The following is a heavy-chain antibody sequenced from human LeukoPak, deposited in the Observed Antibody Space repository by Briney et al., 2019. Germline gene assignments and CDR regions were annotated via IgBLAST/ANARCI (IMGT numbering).Heavy chain of an antibody. Sequence: GGSLRLSCAASGFTFSSYSMNWVRQAPGKGLEWVSSISSSSSYIYYADSVKGRFTISSDNAKNSLYLQMNSLRAEDTAVYYCARDMTMTQIGYCGQGTLVTVSS. V-gene: IGHV3-21*01. CDR1: GFTFSSYS. CDR3: ARDMTMTQIGY. CDR2: ISSSSSYI. D-gene: IGHD3-22*01. J-gene: IGHJ4*02.